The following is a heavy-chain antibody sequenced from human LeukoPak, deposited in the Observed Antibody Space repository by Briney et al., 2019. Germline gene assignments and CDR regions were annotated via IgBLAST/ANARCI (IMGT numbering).Heavy chain of an antibody. Sequence: SETLSLTCTVSGGSISSGGYYWTWIRQPPGKGLEWIGYMSQSGSTYYNPSLKSRVTISVDTSKSQFSLKLTSVAAAGTAVYYCARDWSGPYYFDYWGQGTLVTVSS. CDR3: ARDWSGPYYFDY. CDR2: MSQSGST. J-gene: IGHJ4*01. D-gene: IGHD3-3*01. V-gene: IGHV4-31*03. CDR1: GGSISSGGYY.